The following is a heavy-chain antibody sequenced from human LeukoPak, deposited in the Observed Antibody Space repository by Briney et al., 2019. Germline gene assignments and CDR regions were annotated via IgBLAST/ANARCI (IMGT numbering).Heavy chain of an antibody. CDR1: GGFFSDYY. Sequence: SETLSLTCAVYGGFFSDYYWSWIRQPPGKGLEWIGEINHSGSTNYNPSLRSRVTISVETSKNQFSLNLDSVTAADTAVYYCARGPSIRYYDGSGYYYFDYWGQGALVTAST. CDR2: INHSGST. V-gene: IGHV4-34*01. CDR3: ARGPSIRYYDGSGYYYFDY. J-gene: IGHJ4*02. D-gene: IGHD3-22*01.